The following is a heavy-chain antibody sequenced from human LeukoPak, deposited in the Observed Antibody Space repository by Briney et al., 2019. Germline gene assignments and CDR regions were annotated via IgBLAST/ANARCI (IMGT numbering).Heavy chain of an antibody. CDR1: GGTFSSYA. Sequence: SVKLSCKASGGTFSSYAIGWVRQAPGQGLEWMGGIIPIFGTANYAQKFQGRATITTDESTSTAYRELSSLRSEDTAVYYCAIGVEMGDHGWLDPWGQGTLVTVSS. J-gene: IGHJ5*02. D-gene: IGHD5-24*01. CDR2: IIPIFGTA. V-gene: IGHV1-69*05. CDR3: AIGVEMGDHGWLDP.